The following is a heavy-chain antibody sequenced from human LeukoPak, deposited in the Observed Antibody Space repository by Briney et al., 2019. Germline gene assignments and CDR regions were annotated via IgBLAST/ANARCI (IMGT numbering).Heavy chain of an antibody. CDR3: AKGKHSSSWFTGDYFDY. Sequence: GGSLRLSCAASGFTFSSYGMSWVRQAPGKGLEWVSAISGSGGSTYYADSVKGRFTISRDNSKNTLYLQMNSLRAEDTAVYYCAKGKHSSSWFTGDYFDYWGQGTLVTVSS. CDR1: GFTFSSYG. D-gene: IGHD6-13*01. J-gene: IGHJ4*02. V-gene: IGHV3-23*01. CDR2: ISGSGGST.